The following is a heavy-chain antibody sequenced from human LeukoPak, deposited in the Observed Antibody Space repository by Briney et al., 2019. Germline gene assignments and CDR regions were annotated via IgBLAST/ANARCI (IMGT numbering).Heavy chain of an antibody. CDR3: VREGLDY. CDR1: GYTFTNYD. D-gene: IGHD3/OR15-3a*01. J-gene: IGHJ4*02. V-gene: IGHV1-8*03. Sequence: ASVRVSCKSSGYTFTNYDINWVRQAPGHGLEWVGYMNPNSGNTVYAQKFQGRVTISRDTSIIYMELSSLSSEDTAMYYCVREGLDYWGQGTLVTVSS. CDR2: MNPNSGNT.